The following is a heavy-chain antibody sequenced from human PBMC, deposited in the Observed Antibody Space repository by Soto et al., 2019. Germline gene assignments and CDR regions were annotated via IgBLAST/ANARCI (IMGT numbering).Heavy chain of an antibody. CDR3: AADERYFDWLIFDP. CDR2: IVVGSGNT. Sequence: GASVKFSCKASGFTFTSSAVQWVRQARGQRLEWIGWIVVGSGNTNYAQKFQERVTITRDMSTSTAYMELSSLRSEDTAVYYCAADERYFDWLIFDPWGQGTLVTVSS. V-gene: IGHV1-58*01. D-gene: IGHD3-9*01. CDR1: GFTFTSSA. J-gene: IGHJ5*02.